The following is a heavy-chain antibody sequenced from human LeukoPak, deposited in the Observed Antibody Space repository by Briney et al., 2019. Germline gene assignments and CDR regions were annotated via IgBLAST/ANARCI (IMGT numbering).Heavy chain of an antibody. CDR1: GFTFSSYA. CDR3: AREFDLITSH. CDR2: ISYDGSNK. J-gene: IGHJ1*01. V-gene: IGHV3-30-3*01. D-gene: IGHD3-10*01. Sequence: PGGSLRLSCAASGFTFSSYAMHWVRQAPGKGLEWVAVISYDGSNKYYADSVKGRFTISRDNSKNTLYLQMNSLRAEDTAVYYCAREFDLITSHWGQGTLVTVSS.